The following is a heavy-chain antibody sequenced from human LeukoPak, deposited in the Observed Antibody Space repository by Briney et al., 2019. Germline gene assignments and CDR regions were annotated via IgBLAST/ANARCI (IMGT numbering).Heavy chain of an antibody. CDR1: GGSMSTFY. J-gene: IGHJ3*02. CDR2: VYYDGNN. D-gene: IGHD5-24*01. Sequence: PSGTLSLTSTASGGSMSTFYWSWVRQPPREGREWSGYVYYDGNNDYHPSLKSRVTTSIDTSKKQFSLKLTSVTAADTAVYYCARVKDDNNYDRAFDIWGQGTMVTVSS. CDR3: ARVKDDNNYDRAFDI. V-gene: IGHV4-59*01.